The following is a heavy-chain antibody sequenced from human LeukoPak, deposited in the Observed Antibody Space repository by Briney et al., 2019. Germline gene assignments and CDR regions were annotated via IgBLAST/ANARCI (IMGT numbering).Heavy chain of an antibody. CDR1: GFTFSSYA. D-gene: IGHD3-16*02. CDR2: ISGSGGST. Sequence: GGSLRLSCAASGFTFSSYAMSWVRQAPGKGLEWVSAISGSGGSTYYADSVKGRFTISRDNSKNTLYLQMNSLRAEDTAVYYCAKDYDYVWGSYRLHPNNWFDPWGQGTLVTVSS. V-gene: IGHV3-23*01. CDR3: AKDYDYVWGSYRLHPNNWFDP. J-gene: IGHJ5*02.